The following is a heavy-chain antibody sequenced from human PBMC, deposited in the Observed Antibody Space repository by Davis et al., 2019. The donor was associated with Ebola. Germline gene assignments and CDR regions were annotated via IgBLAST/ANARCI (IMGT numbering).Heavy chain of an antibody. CDR1: GYTFTSYG. D-gene: IGHD4-17*01. CDR3: ASSTTNDYGDLDAFDI. CDR2: ISAYNGNT. J-gene: IGHJ3*02. V-gene: IGHV1-18*01. Sequence: AASVKVSCKASGYTFTSYGISWVRQAPGQGLEWMGWISAYNGNTNYAQKLQGRVTMTTDTSTSTAYMELRSLRSDDTAVYYCASSTTNDYGDLDAFDIWGQGTMVTVSS.